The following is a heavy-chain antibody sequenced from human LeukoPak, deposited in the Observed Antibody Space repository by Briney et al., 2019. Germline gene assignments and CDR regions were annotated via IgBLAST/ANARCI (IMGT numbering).Heavy chain of an antibody. CDR3: VRDLDWGAFDV. CDR2: ISPSGDIT. D-gene: IGHD3/OR15-3a*01. V-gene: IGHV3-23*01. CDR1: GFTFSSYS. Sequence: GRSLRLSCAASGFTFSSYSMTWVRQAPGKGLEWVSGISPSGDITYYADSVMGRFTISRDNRKSTVSLQMNSLRPEDTALYYCVRDLDWGAFDVWGQGTMVTVSS. J-gene: IGHJ3*01.